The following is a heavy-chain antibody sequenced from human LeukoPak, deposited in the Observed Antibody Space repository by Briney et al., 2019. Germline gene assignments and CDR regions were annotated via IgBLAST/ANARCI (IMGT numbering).Heavy chain of an antibody. J-gene: IGHJ4*02. CDR3: ARDPNYYDSRGYLLDY. Sequence: APVKVSCKASGYTFISYYMHWVRQAPGQGLEWMGVINPTGGSTSYAQKFQGRVTMTRDTSTSTVYMELSSLRSEDTAVYYCARDPNYYDSRGYLLDYWGQGTLVTVSS. D-gene: IGHD3-22*01. CDR1: GYTFISYY. V-gene: IGHV1-46*01. CDR2: INPTGGST.